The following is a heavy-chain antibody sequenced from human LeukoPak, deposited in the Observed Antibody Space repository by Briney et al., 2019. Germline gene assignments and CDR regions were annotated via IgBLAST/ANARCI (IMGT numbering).Heavy chain of an antibody. J-gene: IGHJ1*01. CDR1: GFTFSSYS. CDR3: ARDRYYYGSSAERTAEYFQH. Sequence: GGSLRLSCAASGFTFSSYSMNWVRQAPGKGLEWVSYISSSSDTIYYADSVKGRFTISRDNAKNSLYLQMNSLRDEDTAVYYCARDRYYYGSSAERTAEYFQHWGQGTLVTVSS. D-gene: IGHD3-22*01. CDR2: ISSSSDTI. V-gene: IGHV3-48*02.